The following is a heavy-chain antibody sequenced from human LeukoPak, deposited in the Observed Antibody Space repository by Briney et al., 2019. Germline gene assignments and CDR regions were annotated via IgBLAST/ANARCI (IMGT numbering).Heavy chain of an antibody. CDR3: ARVPRREWLVEGYYFDY. D-gene: IGHD6-19*01. J-gene: IGHJ4*02. CDR2: ISSSSSYT. CDR1: GFTFSDYY. Sequence: GGSLRLSCAASGFTFSDYYMSWIRRAPGKGLEWVSYISSSSSYTNYADSVKGRFTISRDNAKNSLYLQMNSLRAEDTAVYYCARVPRREWLVEGYYFDYWGQGTLVTVSS. V-gene: IGHV3-11*06.